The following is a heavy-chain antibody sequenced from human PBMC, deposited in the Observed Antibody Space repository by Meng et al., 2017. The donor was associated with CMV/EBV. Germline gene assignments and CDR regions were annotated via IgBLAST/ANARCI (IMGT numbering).Heavy chain of an antibody. CDR3: AREWVVVPASVGGVDAFDI. D-gene: IGHD2-2*01. V-gene: IGHV3-66*02. CDR1: GFTVSSSY. CDR2: SYSGGST. J-gene: IGHJ3*02. Sequence: ETLSLTCAASGFTVSSSYMSWVRQAPGKGLEWVSVSYSGGSTYYADSVKGRFTISRDNSKNTLYLQMNSLRAEDTAVYYCAREWVVVPASVGGVDAFDIWGQGTMVTVSS.